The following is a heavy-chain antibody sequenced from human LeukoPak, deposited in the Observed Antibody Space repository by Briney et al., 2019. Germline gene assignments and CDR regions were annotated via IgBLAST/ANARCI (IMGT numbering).Heavy chain of an antibody. J-gene: IGHJ4*02. CDR1: GFTFSRYT. V-gene: IGHV3-21*01. CDR3: AREGGDYVPYYFDY. Sequence: GGSLRLSCAASGFTFSRYTMNWVRQAPGKGLEWVSSISSSSSYIYYADSVKGRFTISRDNAKNSLYLQMNSLRAEDTAVYYCAREGGDYVPYYFDYWGQGTLVTVSS. CDR2: ISSSSSYI. D-gene: IGHD4-17*01.